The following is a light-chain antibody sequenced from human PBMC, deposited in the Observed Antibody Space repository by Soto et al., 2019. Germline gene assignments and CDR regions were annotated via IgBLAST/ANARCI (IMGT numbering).Light chain of an antibody. J-gene: IGKJ1*01. Sequence: DIQMTPSPSSLSASVGDSVTITCRASQTIRSYLNWYQQKPGKAPKLLIYAASSLQSGVPSRFSGSGSGTDFTLTISSLQPEDFATYYCQQSYSTPQTFGQGTKVDIK. CDR3: QQSYSTPQT. V-gene: IGKV1-39*01. CDR2: AAS. CDR1: QTIRSY.